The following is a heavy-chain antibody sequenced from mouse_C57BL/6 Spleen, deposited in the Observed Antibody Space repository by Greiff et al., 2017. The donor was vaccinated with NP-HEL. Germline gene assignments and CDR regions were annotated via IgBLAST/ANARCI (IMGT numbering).Heavy chain of an antibody. J-gene: IGHJ4*01. Sequence: QVHVKQSGAELVRPGASVKLSCKASGYTFTDYYINWVKQRPGQGLEWIARIYPGSGNTYYNEKFKGKATLTAEKSSSTAYMQLSSLTSEDSAVYFCARSDGYPDYWGQGTSVTVSS. V-gene: IGHV1-76*01. CDR1: GYTFTDYY. D-gene: IGHD2-3*01. CDR3: ARSDGYPDY. CDR2: IYPGSGNT.